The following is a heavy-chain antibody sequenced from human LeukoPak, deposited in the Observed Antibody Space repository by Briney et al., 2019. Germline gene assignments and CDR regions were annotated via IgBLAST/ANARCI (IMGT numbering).Heavy chain of an antibody. CDR3: ARAFPHYDYVWGSYRYDY. Sequence: ASVKVSCKASGYTFTGYYMHWVRQAPGQGLEWMGWINPNSGGTNYAQKFQGRVTMTRDTSISTAYMELSRLRSDDTAVYYCARAFPHYDYVWGSYRYDYWDQGTLVTVSS. D-gene: IGHD3-16*02. J-gene: IGHJ4*02. CDR1: GYTFTGYY. CDR2: INPNSGGT. V-gene: IGHV1-2*02.